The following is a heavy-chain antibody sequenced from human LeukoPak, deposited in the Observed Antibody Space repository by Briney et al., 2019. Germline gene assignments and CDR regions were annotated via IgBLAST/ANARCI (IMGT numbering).Heavy chain of an antibody. V-gene: IGHV4-38-2*02. CDR2: IYHSGST. CDR1: GYSISSGYY. CDR3: ARGRYIYGSPDDAFDI. D-gene: IGHD5-18*01. Sequence: SETLSLTCTVSGYSISSGYYWGWIRQPPGKGLEWIGSIYHSGSTYYNPSLKSRVTISVDTSKNQFSLKLNSVTAADTAVYYCARGRYIYGSPDDAFDIWGQGTMVTVSS. J-gene: IGHJ3*02.